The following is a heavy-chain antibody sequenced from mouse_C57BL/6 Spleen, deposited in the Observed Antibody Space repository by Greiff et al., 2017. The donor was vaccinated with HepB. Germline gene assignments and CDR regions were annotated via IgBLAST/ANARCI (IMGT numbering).Heavy chain of an antibody. V-gene: IGHV1-18*01. CDR1: GYKFTDYN. CDR3: ARRVYYDSSFAY. D-gene: IGHD2-4*01. CDR2: INPNNGGT. J-gene: IGHJ3*01. Sequence: EVQLRQSGPELVKPGASVKIPCKASGYKFTDYNMDWVKQSHGKSLEWIGDINPNNGGTIYNQKFKGKATLTVDKSSSTAYMELRSLTSEDTAVYYCARRVYYDSSFAYRGQGTLVTVSA.